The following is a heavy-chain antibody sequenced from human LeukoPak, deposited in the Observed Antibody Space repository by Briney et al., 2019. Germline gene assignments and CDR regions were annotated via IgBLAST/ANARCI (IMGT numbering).Heavy chain of an antibody. J-gene: IGHJ4*02. D-gene: IGHD1-26*01. CDR3: ARPRTVGANCFDF. CDR2: IIPMYGPP. Sequence: ASVKVSCKASGDTFSTYSISWVRQAPGQGLEWMGGIIPMYGPPDYAQKFQGRVTITADESTSTAYMELSSLRSGDTAMYYCARPRTVGANCFDFWGQGTLVTVSS. CDR1: GDTFSTYS. V-gene: IGHV1-69*13.